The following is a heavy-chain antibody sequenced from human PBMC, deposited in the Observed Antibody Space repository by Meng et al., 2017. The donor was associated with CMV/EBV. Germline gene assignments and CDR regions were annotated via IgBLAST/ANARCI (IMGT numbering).Heavy chain of an antibody. Sequence: ESLKISCTVSGYSISSGYYWGWIRQPPGKGLEWIGSIYHSGSTYYNPSLKSRVTISVDTSKNQFSLKLKSVTAADTAVYYCARGSTSVTMIVVVFTAASLAYDSWGQGTLVTVSS. D-gene: IGHD3-22*01. V-gene: IGHV4-38-2*02. CDR3: ARGSTSVTMIVVVFTAASLAYDS. J-gene: IGHJ4*02. CDR2: IYHSGST. CDR1: GYSISSGYY.